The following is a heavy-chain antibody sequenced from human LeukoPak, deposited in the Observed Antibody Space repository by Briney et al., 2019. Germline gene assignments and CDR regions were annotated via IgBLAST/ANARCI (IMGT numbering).Heavy chain of an antibody. D-gene: IGHD4-11*01. CDR2: INPNSGGT. J-gene: IGHJ4*02. Sequence: ASVKISCKASGYTFTGYYMHWVRQAPGQGLEWMGWINPNSGGTNYAQKFQGRVTMTRDTSISTAYMELSRLRSDDTAVYYCARDRRGGDYSVQAYWGQGTLVTVSS. V-gene: IGHV1-2*02. CDR1: GYTFTGYY. CDR3: ARDRRGGDYSVQAY.